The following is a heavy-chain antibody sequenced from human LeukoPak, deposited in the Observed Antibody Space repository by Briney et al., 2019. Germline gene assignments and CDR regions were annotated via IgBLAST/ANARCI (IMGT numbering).Heavy chain of an antibody. CDR1: GFTFSSYD. CDR2: ISGGGNT. Sequence: GGSLRLSCAASGFTFSSYDMSWVRQAPGKGLEWVSGISGGGNTFYSDSVRGRFTISRDNSKNTLYLDMTGLRAEDTAVYYCAELGITMIGGVWGKGTTVTISS. D-gene: IGHD3-10*02. V-gene: IGHV3-23*01. J-gene: IGHJ6*04. CDR3: AELGITMIGGV.